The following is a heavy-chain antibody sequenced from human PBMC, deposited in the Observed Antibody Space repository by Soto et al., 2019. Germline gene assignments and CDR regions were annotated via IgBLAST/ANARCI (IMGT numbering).Heavy chain of an antibody. D-gene: IGHD6-19*01. V-gene: IGHV3-23*01. CDR1: GFTLRNYA. CDR2: ISGSGGT. CDR3: AKVNRGSAGYGYYGMDV. J-gene: IGHJ6*02. Sequence: GGSLRLSCAASGFTLRNYAMTWVRQAPGKGLEWVSGISGSGGTYYADSVKGRFTISRDNSKQTINLQMSSLRTEDTALYYCAKVNRGSAGYGYYGMDVWGQGTTVTVSS.